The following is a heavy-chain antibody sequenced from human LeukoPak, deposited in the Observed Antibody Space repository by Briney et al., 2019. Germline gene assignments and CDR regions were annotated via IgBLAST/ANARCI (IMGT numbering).Heavy chain of an antibody. J-gene: IGHJ6*02. CDR3: ARDGYYGSGSPMDV. CDR1: GFTFSSYS. Sequence: GGSLRLSCAASGFTFSSYSINWVRQAPGKGLEWVANIKQDGSQKNYVDSVKGRFTISRDNAKNSLYLQMNSLRAGDTAVYYCARDGYYGSGSPMDVWGQGTTITVSS. D-gene: IGHD3-10*01. V-gene: IGHV3-7*04. CDR2: IKQDGSQK.